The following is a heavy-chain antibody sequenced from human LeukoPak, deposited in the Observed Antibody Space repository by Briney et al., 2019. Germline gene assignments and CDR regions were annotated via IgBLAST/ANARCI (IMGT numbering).Heavy chain of an antibody. J-gene: IGHJ2*01. CDR3: ARDSGGGIAARPFHVGWYFDL. V-gene: IGHV3-48*04. D-gene: IGHD6-6*01. Sequence: GGSLRLSCEATGFIFSNYWMAWVRQAPGKGLEWVSYISSSGSTIYYADSVKGRFTISRDNAKNSLYLQMNSLRAEDTAVYYCARDSGGGIAARPFHVGWYFDLWGRGTLVTVSS. CDR1: GFIFSNYW. CDR2: ISSSGSTI.